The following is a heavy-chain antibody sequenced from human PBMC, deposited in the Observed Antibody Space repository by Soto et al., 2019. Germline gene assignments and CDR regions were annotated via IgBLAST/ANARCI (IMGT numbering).Heavy chain of an antibody. CDR2: IIDSGGST. J-gene: IGHJ6*02. CDR3: AKGRSYYYYYGVDV. Sequence: PGGSLRVSCAASGFIFSSDWMHWVRQAPGKGLEWVSDIIDSGGSTYYADSVKGRFTISRDNSKSTLHLQMNSLRAEDTALYYCAKGRSYYYYYGVDVWGQGTTVTVSS. V-gene: IGHV3-23*01. CDR1: GFIFSSDW.